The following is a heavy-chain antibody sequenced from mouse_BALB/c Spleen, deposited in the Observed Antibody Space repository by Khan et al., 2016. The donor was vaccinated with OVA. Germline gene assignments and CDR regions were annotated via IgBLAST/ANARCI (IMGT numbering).Heavy chain of an antibody. Sequence: EVKLEVSGPSLVKPSQTLSLTCSVTGDSITSGYWNWIRKFPGSKLEYMGYIIYTGYTYYNPSLKSRISITRHTSKNQYYLQLNSVTDEDTATYYCARSTYRYAFVYWGQGTLVTVSA. CDR3: ARSTYRYAFVY. CDR1: GDSITSGY. CDR2: IIYTGYT. V-gene: IGHV3-8*02. J-gene: IGHJ3*01. D-gene: IGHD2-14*01.